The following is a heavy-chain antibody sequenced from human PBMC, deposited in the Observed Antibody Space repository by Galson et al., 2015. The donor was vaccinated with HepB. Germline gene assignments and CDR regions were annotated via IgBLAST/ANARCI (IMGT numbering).Heavy chain of an antibody. CDR2: IFYSGST. V-gene: IGHV4-59*08. CDR3: ARHIAGSGRRDWFDP. D-gene: IGHD3-10*01. Sequence: ETLSLTCTVSGGSMSSYYWSWFRQPPGKGLEWIGFIFYSGSTNYNASLKSRVTISVDTSKNQFSLRLSYVTAADTAVYYCARHIAGSGRRDWFDPWGQGTLVTVSS. CDR1: GGSMSSYY. J-gene: IGHJ5*02.